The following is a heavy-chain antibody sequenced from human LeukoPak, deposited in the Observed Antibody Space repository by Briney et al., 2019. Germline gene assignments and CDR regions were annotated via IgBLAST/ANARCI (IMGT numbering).Heavy chain of an antibody. Sequence: GGSLRLSCAASGFTFSSYSMNWVHQAPGKGLEWVSSISSSSSYIYYADSVKGRFTISRDNAKNSLYLQMNSLRAEDTAVYYCAKSKGGSSSWYNYWGQGTLVTVSS. CDR2: ISSSSSYI. V-gene: IGHV3-21*04. CDR3: AKSKGGSSSWYNY. J-gene: IGHJ4*02. D-gene: IGHD6-13*01. CDR1: GFTFSSYS.